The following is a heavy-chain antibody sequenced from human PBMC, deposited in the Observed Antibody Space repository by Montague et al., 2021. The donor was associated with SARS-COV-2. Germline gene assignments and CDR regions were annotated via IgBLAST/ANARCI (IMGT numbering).Heavy chain of an antibody. CDR3: ARDWYCRGGRCHSTFDI. D-gene: IGHD2-15*01. CDR1: GYIFSSYS. Sequence: SVKVSCKASGYIFSSYSISWVRQAPGQGLEWMGWISTYDYKTNYAQMVQGRVTVTTDTSTSTVYMELRSLRSDDTAVYYCARDWYCRGGRCHSTFDIWGQGTLVTVSS. CDR2: ISTYDYKT. V-gene: IGHV1-18*01. J-gene: IGHJ3*02.